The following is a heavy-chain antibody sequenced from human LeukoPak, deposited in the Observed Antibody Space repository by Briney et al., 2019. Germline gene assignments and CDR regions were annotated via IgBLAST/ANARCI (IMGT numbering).Heavy chain of an antibody. J-gene: IGHJ6*03. Sequence: SETLSLTCTVSGGSISSHYWSWIRQPPGKGLEWIGYIYYSGSTNYNPSLKSRVTISVDTSKNQFSLKLSSVTAADTPVYYYARAVDSSSSWAYYYYMDVWGKATTVTVSS. D-gene: IGHD6-6*01. CDR1: GGSISSHY. CDR3: ARAVDSSSSWAYYYYMDV. CDR2: IYYSGST. V-gene: IGHV4-59*11.